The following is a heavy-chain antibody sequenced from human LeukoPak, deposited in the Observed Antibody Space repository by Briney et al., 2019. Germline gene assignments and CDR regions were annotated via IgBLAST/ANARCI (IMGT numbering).Heavy chain of an antibody. CDR3: AGKGRYYDSSGSIYFDY. D-gene: IGHD3-22*01. CDR1: GGYISSSNW. CDR2: IYHCGST. J-gene: IGHJ4*02. Sequence: PSETLSLTCAVSGGYISSSNWRSWVRQPPGKGLEWIGEIYHCGSTNYNPSIKNRVTITVATSKNQSPVKLRSVTTADTAVYYCAGKGRYYDSSGSIYFDYWGQGTLVTVSS. V-gene: IGHV4-4*02.